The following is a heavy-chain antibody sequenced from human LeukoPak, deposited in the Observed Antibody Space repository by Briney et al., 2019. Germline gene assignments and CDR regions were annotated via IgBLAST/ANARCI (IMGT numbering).Heavy chain of an antibody. CDR3: ARTRQLQAGFDP. CDR1: VFTSSDYY. J-gene: IGHJ5*02. Sequence: GRTLSLSCAVSVFTSSDYYVNWIPRAPGKGLEVLSYISTCSSYTDYADSVKGRFTISRDNAKNLLYLQMNSLRAEDTAVYYCARTRQLQAGFDPWGQGPLVTVSS. V-gene: IGHV3-11*03. D-gene: IGHD6-6*01. CDR2: ISTCSSYT.